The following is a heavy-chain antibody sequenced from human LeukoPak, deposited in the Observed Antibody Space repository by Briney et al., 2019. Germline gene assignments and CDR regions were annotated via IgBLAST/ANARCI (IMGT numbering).Heavy chain of an antibody. D-gene: IGHD6-13*01. J-gene: IGHJ4*02. CDR2: ISASGDGI. CDR3: AKTPGGAAGNRVFDH. Sequence: GGSLRLSCAASGFTFSSHAMSWVRLAPGKGLEWVSAISASGDGIYYTDSVKGRFTMSRDNSKDTLYLQMNSLRADDTAVYYCAKTPGGAAGNRVFDHWGQGALVTVSS. V-gene: IGHV3-23*01. CDR1: GFTFSSHA.